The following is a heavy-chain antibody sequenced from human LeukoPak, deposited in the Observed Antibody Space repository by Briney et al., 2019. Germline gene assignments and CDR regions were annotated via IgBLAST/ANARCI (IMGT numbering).Heavy chain of an antibody. CDR1: GFTFSNYW. D-gene: IGHD2-8*01. V-gene: IGHV3-7*01. Sequence: GGSLRLSCAASGFTFSNYWMSWVRQAPGKGLEWVANIKQDGSEKYYVDSVKGRFTISRDNAKNSLYLQMNSLRAEDTAVYYCAVAGRYCTNGVCYNPFGYWGQGTLVTVSS. CDR2: IKQDGSEK. CDR3: AVAGRYCTNGVCYNPFGY. J-gene: IGHJ4*02.